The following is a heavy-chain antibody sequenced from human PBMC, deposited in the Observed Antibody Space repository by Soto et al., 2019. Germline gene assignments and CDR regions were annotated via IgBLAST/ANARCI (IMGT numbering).Heavy chain of an antibody. CDR2: IYYSGST. D-gene: IGHD3-3*01. V-gene: IGHV4-59*01. J-gene: IGHJ5*02. CDR3: ASGSRSGPLGHWFDP. Sequence: AETLALTRTVSGGSIRSYYRNWIRQPPGKGLERIGYIYYSGSTNYNPSLKSRVTISVDTSKNQFSLKLSSVTAADTAVNYCASGSRSGPLGHWFDPWGQGTLVT. CDR1: GGSIRSYY.